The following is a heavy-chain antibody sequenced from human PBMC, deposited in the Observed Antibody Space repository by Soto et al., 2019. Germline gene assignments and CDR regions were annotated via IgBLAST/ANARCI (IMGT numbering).Heavy chain of an antibody. CDR2: ISSSSSTI. J-gene: IGHJ6*02. V-gene: IGHV3-48*01. CDR1: GFTFSSYS. CDR3: ASAGLIGDPPPPYYYGMDV. Sequence: EVQLVESGGGLVQPGGSLRLSCAASGFTFSSYSMNWVRQAPGKGLEWVSYISSSSSTIYYADSVKGRFTISRDNAKNCLDLQLNGRRAGDRAVYYCASAGLIGDPPPPYYYGMDVWGQGTTVTVSS. D-gene: IGHD4-17*01.